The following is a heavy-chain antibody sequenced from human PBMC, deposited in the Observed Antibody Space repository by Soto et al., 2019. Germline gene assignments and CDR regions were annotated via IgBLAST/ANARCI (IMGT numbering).Heavy chain of an antibody. CDR2: ISYDGSNK. D-gene: IGHD3-22*01. CDR3: VRGWGYFDNSGFPYFYAMDV. V-gene: IGHV3-30*03. J-gene: IGHJ6*02. CDR1: GFTFSSYG. Sequence: GGSLRLSCAASGFTFSSYGMHWVRQAPGKGLEWVAVISYDGSNKYYADSVKGRFTISRDNSKNTLYLQMNSLRAEDTAVYYCVRGWGYFDNSGFPYFYAMDVWGQGTTVTVSS.